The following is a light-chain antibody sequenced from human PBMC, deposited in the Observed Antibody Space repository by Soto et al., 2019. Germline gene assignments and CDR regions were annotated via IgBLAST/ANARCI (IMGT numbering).Light chain of an antibody. Sequence: DIQMTQSPSSLSASVGDTVTITCRASQYINNYLNWYQQKPGKAPKLLIYDASNLESGVPSRFSGSGSGTDFTFTISSLQPEDVATYYCQQYDHLTVTFGGGTKVDIK. V-gene: IGKV1-33*01. CDR1: QYINNY. CDR2: DAS. J-gene: IGKJ4*01. CDR3: QQYDHLTVT.